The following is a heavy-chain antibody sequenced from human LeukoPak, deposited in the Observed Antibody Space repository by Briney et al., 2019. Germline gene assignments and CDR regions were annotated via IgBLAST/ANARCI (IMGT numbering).Heavy chain of an antibody. CDR2: INPNSGGT. CDR3: AREIENGSGSYYYYYSMDV. D-gene: IGHD3-10*01. CDR1: GYTFTGYY. V-gene: IGHV1-2*02. Sequence: GASVKVSCKASGYTFTGYYMHWVRQAPGQGLEWMGWINPNSGGTNYAQKFQGRVTMTRDTSISTAYMELSRLRSDDTAVYYCAREIENGSGSYYYYYSMDVWGQGTTVTVSS. J-gene: IGHJ6*02.